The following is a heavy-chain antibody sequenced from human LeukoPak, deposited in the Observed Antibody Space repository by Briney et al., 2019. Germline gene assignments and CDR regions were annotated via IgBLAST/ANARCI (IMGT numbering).Heavy chain of an antibody. D-gene: IGHD3-3*01. V-gene: IGHV1-2*02. CDR2: INPNSGGT. Sequence: ASVKVSCKASGYTFTGYHMHWVRQAPGQGLEWMGWINPNSGGTNYAQKFQGRVTMTRDTSISTAYMELSRLRSDDTAVYYCAREDYDFWSGYRIDYWGQGTLVTVSS. CDR3: AREDYDFWSGYRIDY. CDR1: GYTFTGYH. J-gene: IGHJ4*02.